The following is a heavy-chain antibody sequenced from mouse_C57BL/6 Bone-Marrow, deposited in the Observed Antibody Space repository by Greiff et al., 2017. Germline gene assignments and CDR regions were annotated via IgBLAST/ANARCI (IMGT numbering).Heavy chain of an antibody. CDR1: GFTFSSYA. D-gene: IGHD2-4*01. CDR2: ISDGGSYT. V-gene: IGHV5-4*01. CDR3: ARESPIYYDYDVWFAY. J-gene: IGHJ3*01. Sequence: EVILVDSVCFFFPPVWSLPLSCAASGFTFSSYAMSWVRQTPDKRLEWVATISDGGSYTYYPDNVKGRFTLSRDHAKNNLYLQMSHLKSEDTAMYYCARESPIYYDYDVWFAYWGQGTLVTVSA.